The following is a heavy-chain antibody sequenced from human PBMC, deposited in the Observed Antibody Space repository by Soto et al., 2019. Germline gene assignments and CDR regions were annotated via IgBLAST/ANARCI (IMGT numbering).Heavy chain of an antibody. J-gene: IGHJ4*02. Sequence: EVQLLESGGGLVQPAGSLKLSCAASGFTFSIYAMSWVRQAPGKGLEWVSAISGSGGSTYYADSVKGRFTISRDNSKNTLYLQMNSLRAEDTAVYYCAYSSTPFDYWGQGTLVTVSS. CDR3: AYSSTPFDY. CDR1: GFTFSIYA. D-gene: IGHD6-13*01. V-gene: IGHV3-23*01. CDR2: ISGSGGST.